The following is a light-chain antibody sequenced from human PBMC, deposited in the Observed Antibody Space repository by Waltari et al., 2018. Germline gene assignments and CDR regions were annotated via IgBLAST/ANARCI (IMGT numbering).Light chain of an antibody. J-gene: IGLJ2*01. CDR3: SSYTSSSTHVV. CDR2: EVS. V-gene: IGLV2-14*01. Sequence: QSTLTQPASVSRSPVQSTTISCTGPTHDVGRDNYVSWYQQHPGKAPKLIIYEVSNRPSGVSNRFSGSKSGNTASLTISGLQAEDEADYYCSSYTSSSTHVVFGGGTKLTVL. CDR1: THDVGRDNY.